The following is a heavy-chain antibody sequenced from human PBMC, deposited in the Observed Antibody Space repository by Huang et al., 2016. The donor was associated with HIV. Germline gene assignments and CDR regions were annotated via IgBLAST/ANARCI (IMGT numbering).Heavy chain of an antibody. Sequence: QVQLVQSGAEVKKPGASVKVSCKASGYPFSSFGISWVRQAPGQGLEGGVWISVYNGNTKFAQKVQGRLTMTTDTSTSTAYMELRSLRSDDTAVYYCARGGGIQLWLLGYYYMDVWGNGTTVTVSS. V-gene: IGHV1-18*01. CDR1: GYPFSSFG. CDR2: ISVYNGNT. CDR3: ARGGGIQLWLLGYYYMDV. D-gene: IGHD5-18*01. J-gene: IGHJ6*03.